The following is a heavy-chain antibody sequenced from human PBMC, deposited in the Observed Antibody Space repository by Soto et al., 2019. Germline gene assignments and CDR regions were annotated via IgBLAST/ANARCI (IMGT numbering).Heavy chain of an antibody. D-gene: IGHD3-9*01. CDR3: AKDEPYYDILTGYTYYYGMDV. J-gene: IGHJ6*02. CDR1: GFTFTSYG. V-gene: IGHV3-30*18. Sequence: GGSLRLSCAASGFTFTSYGMHWVRQAPGKGLEWVAVISYDGSNKYYADSVKGRFTISRDNTKNTLYLQMNSLRAEDTAVYYCAKDEPYYDILTGYTYYYGMDVWGQGTTVTVSS. CDR2: ISYDGSNK.